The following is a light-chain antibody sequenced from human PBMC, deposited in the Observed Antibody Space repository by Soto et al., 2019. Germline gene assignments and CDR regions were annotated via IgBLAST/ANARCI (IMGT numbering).Light chain of an antibody. CDR3: QHYGSPLT. V-gene: IGKV3-20*01. CDR2: GAS. Sequence: EIVLTQSPGTLSLSPGGRATLSCRASQSVGSSYLAWYQQRPGQAPRLLIFGASFRATGIPDRFSGSGSGTDFTLTISRLEPEDLAVYYCQHYGSPLTFGGGTKVEIK. J-gene: IGKJ4*01. CDR1: QSVGSSY.